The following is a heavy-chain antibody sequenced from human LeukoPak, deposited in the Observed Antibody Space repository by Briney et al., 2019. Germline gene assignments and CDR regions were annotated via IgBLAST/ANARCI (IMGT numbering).Heavy chain of an antibody. CDR2: IYYSGST. Sequence: SETLSLTCAVYGGSFSSYYWGWIRQPPGKGLEWIGSIYYSGSTYYNPSLKSRVTISVDTSKNQFSLKLSSVTAADTAVYYCARLDSSGYYAFDIWGQGTMVTVSS. J-gene: IGHJ3*02. CDR1: GGSFSSYY. D-gene: IGHD3-22*01. V-gene: IGHV4-39*07. CDR3: ARLDSSGYYAFDI.